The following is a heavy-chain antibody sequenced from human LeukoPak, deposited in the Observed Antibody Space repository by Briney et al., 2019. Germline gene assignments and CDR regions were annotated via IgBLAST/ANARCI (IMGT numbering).Heavy chain of an antibody. V-gene: IGHV3-23*01. CDR2: ITGSSTWT. CDR3: ARELVSLGAGYFDL. CDR1: GFTFSTYG. J-gene: IGHJ2*01. D-gene: IGHD3-16*01. Sequence: GGSLRLSCEASGFTFSTYGMTWVRQAPGKGLEWVSGITGSSTWTYYADSVKGRFTISRDNSNNTLHLQMNSLRAEDTAIYYCARELVSLGAGYFDLWGRGTLVTVSS.